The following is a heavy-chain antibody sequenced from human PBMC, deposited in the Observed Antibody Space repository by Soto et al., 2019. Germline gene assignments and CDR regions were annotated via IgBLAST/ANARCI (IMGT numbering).Heavy chain of an antibody. CDR1: GFTFSSYS. CDR2: ISSSSSYI. CDR3: ARASYDILTGYYTDY. V-gene: IGHV3-21*01. J-gene: IGHJ4*02. Sequence: GGSLRLSCAASGFTFSSYSINWVRQAPGKGLEWVSSISSSSSYIYYADSVKGRFTISRDNAKNSLYLQMNSLRAEDTAVYYCARASYDILTGYYTDYWGQGTLVTVSS. D-gene: IGHD3-9*01.